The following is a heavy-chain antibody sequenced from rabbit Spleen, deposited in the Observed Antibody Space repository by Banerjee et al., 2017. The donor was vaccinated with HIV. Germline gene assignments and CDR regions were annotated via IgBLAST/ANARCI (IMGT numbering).Heavy chain of an antibody. CDR2: IATDSSANV. CDR3: ARAYTNSGYYMGGYYFNL. Sequence: QEQLVESGGGLVKPEGSLTLTCKASGFSFSDRDVICWVRQAPGKGLEWIACIATDSSANVYYSNWVNGRFTISKTSSTTVTLQMTSLTAADTATYFCARAYTNSGYYMGGYYFNLWGPGTLVTVS. D-gene: IGHD1-1*01. J-gene: IGHJ4*01. V-gene: IGHV1S45*01. CDR1: GFSFSDRDV.